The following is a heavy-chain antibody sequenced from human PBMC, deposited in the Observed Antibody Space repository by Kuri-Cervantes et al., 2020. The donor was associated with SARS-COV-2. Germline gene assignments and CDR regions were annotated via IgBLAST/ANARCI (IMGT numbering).Heavy chain of an antibody. V-gene: IGHV3-23*01. Sequence: GESLKISCAASGFTFSSYAMSWVRQAPGKGLEWVSAISGSGGSTYYADSVKGRFTISRDNSKNTLYLQMNSLRAEDTAVYYCAKGGLSYGCNQKTAITYYYYYMGVWGKGTTVTVSS. CDR1: GFTFSSYA. CDR3: AKGGLSYGCNQKTAITYYYYYMGV. CDR2: ISGSGGST. D-gene: IGHD4-23*01. J-gene: IGHJ6*03.